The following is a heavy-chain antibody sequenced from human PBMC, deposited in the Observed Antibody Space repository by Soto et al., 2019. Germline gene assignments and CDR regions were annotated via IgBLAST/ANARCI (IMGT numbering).Heavy chain of an antibody. CDR2: IYHSGSI. J-gene: IGHJ4*02. V-gene: IGHV4-4*02. CDR3: VKEGSGWSYLDH. D-gene: IGHD6-19*01. CDR1: SGPISSTNW. Sequence: QVQLQESGPGLVKPSGTLSLSCVVSSGPISSTNWWSWVRQPPGRGLEWIGAIYHSGSINYNPSLRSRATISVDKSKNQFSLNLISVTAADTAVYFCVKEGSGWSYLDHWGQGILVTVSS.